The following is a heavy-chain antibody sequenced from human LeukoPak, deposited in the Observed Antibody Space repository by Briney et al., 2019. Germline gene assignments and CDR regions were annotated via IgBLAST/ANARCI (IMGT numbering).Heavy chain of an antibody. CDR1: GYTFTSYG. CDR2: ISAYNGNT. Sequence: ASVKVSCKASGYTFTSYGISWVRQAPGQGLEWMGWISAYNGNTNYVQKLQGRVTMTTDTSTSTAYMELRSLRSDDTAVYYCARDLWQYSTGWYYFDYWGQGTLVTVSS. CDR3: ARDLWQYSTGWYYFDY. V-gene: IGHV1-18*01. D-gene: IGHD6-19*01. J-gene: IGHJ4*02.